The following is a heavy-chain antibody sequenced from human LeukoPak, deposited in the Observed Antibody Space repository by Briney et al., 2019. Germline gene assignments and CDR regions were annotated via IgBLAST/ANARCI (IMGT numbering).Heavy chain of an antibody. CDR2: IYHSGST. J-gene: IGHJ6*04. Sequence: SETLSLTCAVSGYSISSGYYWGWIRQPPGKGLEWIGSIYHSGSTYYNPSLKSRVTISVDTSKNQFSLKLSSVTAADTAVYYCARAGPTGLRYFDWLLSGGYYYGMDVWGKGTTVTVSS. CDR1: GYSISSGYY. CDR3: ARAGPTGLRYFDWLLSGGYYYGMDV. D-gene: IGHD3-9*01. V-gene: IGHV4-38-2*01.